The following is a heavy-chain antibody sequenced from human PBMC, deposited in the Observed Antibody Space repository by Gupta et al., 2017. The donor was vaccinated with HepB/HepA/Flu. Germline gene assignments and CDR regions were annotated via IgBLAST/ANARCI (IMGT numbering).Heavy chain of an antibody. J-gene: IGHJ4*02. V-gene: IGHV3-30*18. CDR3: AKERGTYCSGGSCSLDY. Sequence: QVQLVESGGGVVQPGRSVRLSCAASDFTFSTYAMHWVRQAPGKGLEWVAGTSYDGSGNSYASSVKGRFTISRDNSKNTESLQMNSLRADDTAVYYCAKERGTYCSGGSCSLDYWGQGTLVIVSS. CDR2: TSYDGSGN. D-gene: IGHD2-15*01. CDR1: DFTFSTYA.